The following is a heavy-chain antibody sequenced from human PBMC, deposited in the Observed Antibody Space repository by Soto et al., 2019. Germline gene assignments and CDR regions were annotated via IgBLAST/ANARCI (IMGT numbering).Heavy chain of an antibody. V-gene: IGHV3-48*01. D-gene: IGHD5-18*01. CDR1: GVSCRRSS. CDR3: ARHGYNYGGGYFDY. J-gene: IGHJ4*02. Sequence: GGPSKISSSASGVSCRRSSMNWVRQAPGKGLEWVSYISSTGSTIYYSESVKGRFTVSRDNAKNSLYLQMNSLGAEDTAVYYCARHGYNYGGGYFDYWGQGT. CDR2: ISSTGSTI.